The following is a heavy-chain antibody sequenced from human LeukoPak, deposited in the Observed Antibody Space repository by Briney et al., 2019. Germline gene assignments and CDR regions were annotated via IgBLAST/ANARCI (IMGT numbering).Heavy chain of an antibody. CDR2: MDPNSGNT. D-gene: IGHD6-19*01. V-gene: IGHV1-8*02. Sequence: ASVKVSCKASGYTFTSYAMNWMRQAPGQGLEWMGWMDPNSGNTGYAQKFQGRVTMTRNTSISTAYMELSSLRSEDTAVYYCARGLEQWLFTRGDFDYWGQGTLVTVSS. CDR1: GYTFTSYA. J-gene: IGHJ4*02. CDR3: ARGLEQWLFTRGDFDY.